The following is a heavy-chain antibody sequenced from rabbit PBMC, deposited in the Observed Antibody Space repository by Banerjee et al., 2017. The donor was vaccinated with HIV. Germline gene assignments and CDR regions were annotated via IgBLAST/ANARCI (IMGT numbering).Heavy chain of an antibody. CDR3: ARSEYTYAYAGDGYYYGMDL. Sequence: QSLEESGGDLVKPGASLTLTCTASGFSFSSNYYMCWVRQAPGKGLEWIACIYAGSSGSTYYASWAKGRFTISGPSSTTVTLQMTSLTAADTATYFCARSEYTYAYAGDGYYYGMDLWGPGTLVTVS. V-gene: IGHV1S40*01. D-gene: IGHD6-1*01. J-gene: IGHJ6*01. CDR1: GFSFSSNYY. CDR2: IYAGSSGST.